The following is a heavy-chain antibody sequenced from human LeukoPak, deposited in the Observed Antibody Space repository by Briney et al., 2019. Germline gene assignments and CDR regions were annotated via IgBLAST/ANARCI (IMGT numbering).Heavy chain of an antibody. CDR2: ISSNGGST. V-gene: IGHV3-64*04. J-gene: IGHJ6*02. Sequence: PGGSLRLSCSASGFTFSSYAMHWVRQAPGKGLEYVSAISSNGGSTYYADSVKGRVTISRDNAKNTLYLQMNSLRAEDTAVYYCARSNGFGMDVWGQGTTVTVSS. D-gene: IGHD2-8*01. CDR3: ARSNGFGMDV. CDR1: GFTFSSYA.